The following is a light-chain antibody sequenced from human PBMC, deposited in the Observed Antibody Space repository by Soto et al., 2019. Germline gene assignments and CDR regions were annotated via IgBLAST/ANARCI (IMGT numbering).Light chain of an antibody. CDR3: QQGNSFPLT. J-gene: IGKJ4*01. CDR2: AAT. V-gene: IGKV1-12*01. CDR1: QDISSW. Sequence: DIQMTQSPSSVSASVGDRVTITCRASQDISSWLAWFQQKPGEAPRLLIYAATSLHSGVPSRFSGSGSGTDFTLTISRLQPEDFATYFCQQGNSFPLTFGGGTKVEIK.